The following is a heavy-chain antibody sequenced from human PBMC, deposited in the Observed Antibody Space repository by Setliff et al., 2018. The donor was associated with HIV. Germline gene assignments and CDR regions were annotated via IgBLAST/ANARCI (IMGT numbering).Heavy chain of an antibody. CDR3: TRVSDRHTLTNFAH. J-gene: IGHJ4*02. CDR2: IRTKSYGGTV. V-gene: IGHV3-49*04. Sequence: PGGSLRLSCTGFGFTFGDYGLTWVRQAPGKGLEWLGSIRTKSYGGTVQHAASVRGRVTISRDDSRSIAYLDMSSLKTDDTAVYYCTRVSDRHTLTNFAHWGQGALVTVSS. D-gene: IGHD4-4*01. CDR1: GFTFGDYG.